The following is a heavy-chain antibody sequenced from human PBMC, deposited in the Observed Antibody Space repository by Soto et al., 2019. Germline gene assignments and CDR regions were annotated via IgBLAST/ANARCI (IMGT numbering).Heavy chain of an antibody. CDR2: ISWNSGSI. CDR3: AKGHNWNYNNWFDP. CDR1: GFTFDDYA. V-gene: IGHV3-9*01. D-gene: IGHD1-7*01. Sequence: GGSLRLSCAASGFTFDDYAMHWVRQAPGKGLEWVSGISWNSGSIGYADSVKGRFTISRDNAKNSLYLQMNSLRAEDTALYYCAKGHNWNYNNWFDPWGQGTLVTVSS. J-gene: IGHJ5*02.